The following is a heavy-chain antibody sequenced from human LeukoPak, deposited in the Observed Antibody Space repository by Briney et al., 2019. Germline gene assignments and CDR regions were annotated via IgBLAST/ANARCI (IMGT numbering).Heavy chain of an antibody. CDR2: INPSGGST. Sequence: ASVKVSCKASGYTFTSYYMHWVRQAPGQGLEWMGIINPSGGSTSYAQKFQGRVTMTRDMSTSTVYMELSSLRSEDTAVYYCARSQSCTNGVCYQDHSGSYRLPFDYWGQGTLVTVSS. V-gene: IGHV1-46*01. D-gene: IGHD2-8*01. CDR1: GYTFTSYY. CDR3: ARSQSCTNGVCYQDHSGSYRLPFDY. J-gene: IGHJ4*02.